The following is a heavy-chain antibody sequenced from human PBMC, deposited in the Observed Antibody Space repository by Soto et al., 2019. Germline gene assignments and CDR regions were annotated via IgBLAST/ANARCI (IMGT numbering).Heavy chain of an antibody. V-gene: IGHV3-23*01. J-gene: IGHJ6*03. D-gene: IGHD6-6*01. CDR3: AKDDRYSSSYYYCYMDV. CDR1: GFTFSSYA. Sequence: PGGSLRLSCAASGFTFSSYAMSWVRQAPGKGLEWVSAISGSGGSTYYADSVKGRFTISRDNSKNTLYLQMNSLRAEDTAVYYCAKDDRYSSSYYYCYMDVWGKGTTVTVSS. CDR2: ISGSGGST.